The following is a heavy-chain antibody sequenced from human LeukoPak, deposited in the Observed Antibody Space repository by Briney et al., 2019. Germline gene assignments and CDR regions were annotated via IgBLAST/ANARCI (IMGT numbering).Heavy chain of an antibody. Sequence: SETLSLTCTVSGGSISSGDYYWSWIRQPPGKGLEWIGYIYYSGSTYYNPSLKSRVTISVDTSKNQFSLKLSSVTAADTAVYYCARSRISAAGSTWYFDLWGRGTLVTVSS. CDR1: GGSISSGDYY. CDR2: IYYSGST. D-gene: IGHD6-13*01. CDR3: ARSRISAAGSTWYFDL. J-gene: IGHJ2*01. V-gene: IGHV4-30-4*01.